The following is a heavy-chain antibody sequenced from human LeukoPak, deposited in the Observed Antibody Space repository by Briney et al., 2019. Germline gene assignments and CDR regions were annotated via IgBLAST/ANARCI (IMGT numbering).Heavy chain of an antibody. CDR3: ARDNEFCTGGTCRLDY. Sequence: PGGSLRLSCASSGFTFSFYWMHWVRQAPGKGLVCVSRINSDGRSTSYAGSVKGRFTISRDNAKNTLYLQRNSLRAEDTAVYYCARDNEFCTGGTCRLDYWGQGALVTVSS. D-gene: IGHD2-8*02. J-gene: IGHJ4*02. CDR2: INSDGRST. CDR1: GFTFSFYW. V-gene: IGHV3-74*01.